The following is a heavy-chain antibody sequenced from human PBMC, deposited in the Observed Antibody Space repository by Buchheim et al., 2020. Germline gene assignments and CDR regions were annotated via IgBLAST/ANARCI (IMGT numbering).Heavy chain of an antibody. CDR1: GGSISSSSYY. D-gene: IGHD3-22*01. V-gene: IGHV4-39*07. J-gene: IGHJ3*02. CDR3: AREGHSYSSGTVLNAFDI. Sequence: QLQLQESGPGLVKPSETLSLTCTVSGGSISSSSYYWGWIRQPPGKGLEWIGSIYYSGSTYYNPSLKSRVTISVDTSKNQFSLKLSSVTAADTAVYYCAREGHSYSSGTVLNAFDIWGQGT. CDR2: IYYSGST.